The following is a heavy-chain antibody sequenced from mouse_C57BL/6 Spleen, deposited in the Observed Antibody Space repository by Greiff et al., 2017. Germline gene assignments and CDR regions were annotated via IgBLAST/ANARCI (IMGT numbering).Heavy chain of an antibody. CDR2: IDPSDSYT. D-gene: IGHD4-1*01. Sequence: QVQLQQPGAELVMPGASVKLSCKASGYTFTSYWMHWVKQRPGQGLEWIGEIDPSDSYTNYNQKFKGKSTLTVDTSSSTAYMQLSSLTSEDSAVYYCARSTGTGDYFDYWGQGTTLTVSS. V-gene: IGHV1-69*01. J-gene: IGHJ2*01. CDR3: ARSTGTGDYFDY. CDR1: GYTFTSYW.